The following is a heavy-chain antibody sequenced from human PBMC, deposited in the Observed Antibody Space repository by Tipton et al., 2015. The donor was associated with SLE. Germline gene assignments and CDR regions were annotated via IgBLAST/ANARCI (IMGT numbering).Heavy chain of an antibody. V-gene: IGHV3-23*01. D-gene: IGHD2-2*01. Sequence: SLRLSCAASEFSFSNYVMSWVRQAPGKGLEWVSDISGSGERIHYADSVKGRFTISRDNSKNTLYLQMNSLRAEDTAVYYCAKFGICSTTSCYVDEIGFDYWGHGALVTVSS. J-gene: IGHJ4*01. CDR1: EFSFSNYV. CDR3: AKFGICSTTSCYVDEIGFDY. CDR2: ISGSGERI.